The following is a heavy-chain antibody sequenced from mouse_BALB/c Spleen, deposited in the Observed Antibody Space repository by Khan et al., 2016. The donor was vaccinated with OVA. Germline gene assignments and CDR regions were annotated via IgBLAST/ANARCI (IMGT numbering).Heavy chain of an antibody. D-gene: IGHD1-2*01. Sequence: EAELVESGGDLVKPGGSLNLSCEASGFTFSSYGMSWLRQTPDKRLEWVATINNGGSYTSFPDRVKGRLTISRDNANNTLYLQMSSLKSEDTSMYYCARHRFTTPTAWFAYWGQGTLVTVFA. J-gene: IGHJ3*01. V-gene: IGHV5-6*01. CDR2: INNGGSYT. CDR1: GFTFSSYG. CDR3: ARHRFTTPTAWFAY.